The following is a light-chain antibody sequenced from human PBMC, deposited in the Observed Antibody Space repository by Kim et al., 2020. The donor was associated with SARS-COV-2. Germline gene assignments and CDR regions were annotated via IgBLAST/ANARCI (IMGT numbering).Light chain of an antibody. CDR1: SSDVGGYNR. CDR2: EVN. Sequence: QSALTQPPSVSGSPGQSVTISCTGTSSDVGGYNRVSWYQQPPGTAPKLMIYEVNNRPSGVPDRFSGSKSGNTASLTISGLQTEDEADYYCSSNTTSSTLVFGGGTKVTVL. CDR3: SSNTTSSTLV. J-gene: IGLJ2*01. V-gene: IGLV2-18*02.